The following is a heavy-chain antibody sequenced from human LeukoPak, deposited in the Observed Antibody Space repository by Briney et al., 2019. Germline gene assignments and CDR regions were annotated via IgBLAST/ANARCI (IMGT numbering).Heavy chain of an antibody. D-gene: IGHD2-15*01. V-gene: IGHV3-23*01. CDR1: GFTFSSYA. CDR3: AKDLGDIVVVVAATRGVYFDY. CDR2: ISGSGGST. J-gene: IGHJ4*02. Sequence: GGSLGLSCAASGFTFSSYAMSWVRQAPGKGLEWVSAISGSGGSTYYADSVKGRFTISRDNSKNTLYLQMNSLRAEDTAVYYCAKDLGDIVVVVAATRGVYFDYWGQGTLVTVSS.